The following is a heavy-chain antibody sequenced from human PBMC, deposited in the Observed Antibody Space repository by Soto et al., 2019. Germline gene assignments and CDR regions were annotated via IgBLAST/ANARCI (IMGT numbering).Heavy chain of an antibody. D-gene: IGHD3-16*01. CDR3: AGASYYYYYMDV. Sequence: GGSLRLSCAASGFTFSSYWMHWVRQAPGKGLVWVSRINSDGSSTSYADSVKGRFTISRDNAKNTLYLQMNSLRAEDTAVYYCAGASYYYYYMDVWGKGTTGTV. CDR2: INSDGSST. J-gene: IGHJ6*03. CDR1: GFTFSSYW. V-gene: IGHV3-74*01.